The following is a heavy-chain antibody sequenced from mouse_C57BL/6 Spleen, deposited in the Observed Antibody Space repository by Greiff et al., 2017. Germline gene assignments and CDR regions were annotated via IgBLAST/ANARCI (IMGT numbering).Heavy chain of an antibody. J-gene: IGHJ3*01. Sequence: QVQLQQPGAELVKPGASVKLSCKASGYTFTSYWMQWVKQRPGQGLEWIGEIDPSDSYTNYNQKFKGKATLTVDTSSSTADMQLSSLTSEDSAVYYCARLLGRVRFAYWGQGTLVTVSA. CDR2: IDPSDSYT. D-gene: IGHD4-1*01. CDR1: GYTFTSYW. CDR3: ARLLGRVRFAY. V-gene: IGHV1-50*01.